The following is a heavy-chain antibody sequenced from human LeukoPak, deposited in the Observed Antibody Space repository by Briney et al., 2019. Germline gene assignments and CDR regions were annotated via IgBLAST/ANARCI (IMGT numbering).Heavy chain of an antibody. CDR2: ISYDGSNK. J-gene: IGHJ4*02. CDR1: GFTFSSYA. CDR3: ARDLEYSYGYLDY. Sequence: PGRSLRLSCAASGFTFSSYAMHWVRQAPGKGLEWVAVISYDGSNKYYADSVKGRFTISRDNSKNTLYLQMNSLRAEDTAVYYCARDLEYSYGYLDYWGQGTLVTVSS. D-gene: IGHD5-18*01. V-gene: IGHV3-30-3*01.